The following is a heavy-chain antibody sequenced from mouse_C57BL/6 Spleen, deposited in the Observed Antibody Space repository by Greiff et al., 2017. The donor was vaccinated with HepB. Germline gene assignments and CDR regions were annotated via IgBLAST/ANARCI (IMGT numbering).Heavy chain of an antibody. Sequence: DVQLQESGPGLVKPSQSLSLTCSVTGYSITSGYYWNWIRQFPGNKLEWMGYISYDGSNNYNPSLKNRISITRDTSKNQFFLKLNSVTTEDTATYYCASYGYLWYFDVWGTGTTVTVSS. D-gene: IGHD2-2*01. CDR2: ISYDGSN. J-gene: IGHJ1*03. CDR1: GYSITSGYY. V-gene: IGHV3-6*01. CDR3: ASYGYLWYFDV.